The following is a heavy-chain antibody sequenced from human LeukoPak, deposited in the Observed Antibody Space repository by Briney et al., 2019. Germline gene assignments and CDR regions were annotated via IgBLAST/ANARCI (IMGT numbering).Heavy chain of an antibody. CDR2: ISGSGGSA. CDR3: AKSGGIVVVPAAVMGHDAFDI. CDR1: GFTFSSYG. J-gene: IGHJ3*02. Sequence: PGGSLRLSCAASGFTFSSYGMHWVRQAPGKGLEWVSAISGSGGSAYYADSVKGRFTISRDNSKNTLYLQMNSLRAEDTAVYYCAKSGGIVVVPAAVMGHDAFDIWGQGTMVTVSS. D-gene: IGHD2-2*01. V-gene: IGHV3-23*01.